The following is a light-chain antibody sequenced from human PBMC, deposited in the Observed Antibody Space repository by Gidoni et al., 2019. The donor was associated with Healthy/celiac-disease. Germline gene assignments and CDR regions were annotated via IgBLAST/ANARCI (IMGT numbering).Light chain of an antibody. V-gene: IGKV1-39*01. J-gene: IGKJ4*01. CDR2: AAS. CDR1: QSISSY. CDR3: QQRYCTPPGLT. Sequence: DSQMTQSPSSLSASVGDRVTITCRGSQSISSYLNWYQEKPGKAPKLLIYAASSLQSGVPSRFRGSGSGTDFILALRSLQPDDFATYYCQQRYCTPPGLTFGGGTQVEIQ.